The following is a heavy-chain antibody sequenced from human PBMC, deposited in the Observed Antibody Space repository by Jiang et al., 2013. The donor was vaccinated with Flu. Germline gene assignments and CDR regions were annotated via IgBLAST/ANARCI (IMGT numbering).Heavy chain of an antibody. CDR1: GDSVTRGSYY. D-gene: IGHD2-15*01. Sequence: LLKPSETLSLTCTVSGDSVTRGSYYWSWIRQPPGKGLEWIGYMYYGGSTNYNPSLKSRVTISVDTSKNQFSLKLSSVTAADTAAYYCARWPVGVAMFDPWGQGTLVTVSS. CDR2: MYYGGST. V-gene: IGHV4-61*01. CDR3: ARWPVGVAMFDP. J-gene: IGHJ5*02.